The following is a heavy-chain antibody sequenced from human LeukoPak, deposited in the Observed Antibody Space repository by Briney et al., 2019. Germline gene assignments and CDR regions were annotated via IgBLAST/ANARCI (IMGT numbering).Heavy chain of an antibody. CDR2: IYHSGST. Sequence: PSETLSLTCAVSGYSISSGYYWGWIRQPPGKGLEWIGSIYHSGSTYYNPSLKSRVTISVDTSKNQFSLKLSSVTAADTAVYYCARRITIFGVVTTPAGWFDPWGQGTLVTASS. V-gene: IGHV4-38-2*01. D-gene: IGHD3-3*01. CDR3: ARRITIFGVVTTPAGWFDP. J-gene: IGHJ5*02. CDR1: GYSISSGYY.